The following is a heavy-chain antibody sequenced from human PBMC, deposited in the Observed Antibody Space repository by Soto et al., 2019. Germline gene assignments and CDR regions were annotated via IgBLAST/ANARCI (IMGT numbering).Heavy chain of an antibody. CDR2: INPSGGST. J-gene: IGHJ6*02. Sequence: ASVRVSGKASGYTFTSDYMHWVRQAPGQGLGWRGIINPSGGSTSYAQKFQGRVTMTRDTSTSTVYMELSSLRSEDTAVYYCARVGGPTTDYGTDVWGQGTTVTVAS. V-gene: IGHV1-46*01. CDR1: GYTFTSDY. CDR3: ARVGGPTTDYGTDV. D-gene: IGHD1-26*01.